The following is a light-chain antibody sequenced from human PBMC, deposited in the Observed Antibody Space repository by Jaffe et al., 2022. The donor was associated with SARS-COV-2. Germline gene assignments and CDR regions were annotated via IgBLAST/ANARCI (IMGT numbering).Light chain of an antibody. J-gene: IGKJ4*01. CDR3: QQYNDWPLT. Sequence: EIVMTQSPATLSVSPGERATLSCRASQSVGSNLAWYQQKPGQAPRLLIYGASTRATGVAARFSGSGSGTEFTLSISSLQSEDFAVYYCQQYNDWPLTFGGGTKVEIK. CDR1: QSVGSN. CDR2: GAS. V-gene: IGKV3-15*01.